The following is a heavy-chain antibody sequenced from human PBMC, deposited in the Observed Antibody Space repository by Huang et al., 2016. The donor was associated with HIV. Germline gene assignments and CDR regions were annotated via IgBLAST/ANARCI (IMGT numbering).Heavy chain of an antibody. CDR2: ITSGSSFI. J-gene: IGHJ3*02. V-gene: IGHV3-21*01. D-gene: IGHD3-10*01. Sequence: EVQLVESGGGLVKTGGSLRLSCAASGFIFSSYSLNSGSLAPGKGLEWVSSITSGSSFIYYADSVKCRFPISRDNAKNSLHLHKNSQRAEVTAVYYCTRVLRSSYAFDIWDQGTMVTVSS. CDR3: TRVLRSSYAFDI. CDR1: GFIFSSYS.